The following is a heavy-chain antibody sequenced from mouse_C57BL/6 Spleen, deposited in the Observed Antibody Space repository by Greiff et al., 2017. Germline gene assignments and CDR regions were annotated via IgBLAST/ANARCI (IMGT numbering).Heavy chain of an antibody. V-gene: IGHV2-6*01. CDR2: IWGGGGT. J-gene: IGHJ4*01. CDR3: AREGDYYAMGY. CDR1: GFSLTSYG. Sequence: VQGVESGPGLVAPSQSLSISCTVSGFSLTSYGVDWVRQSPGKGLEWLGVIWGGGGTNYNSAHKSRLSISKAYSKSQVFLKRISLQTDETAMYYCAREGDYYAMGYWGQGTSVTVSS.